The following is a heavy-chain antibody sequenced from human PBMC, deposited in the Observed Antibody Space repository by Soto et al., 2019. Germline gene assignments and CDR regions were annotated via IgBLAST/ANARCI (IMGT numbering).Heavy chain of an antibody. V-gene: IGHV3-33*01. CDR1: GFTFSSYG. J-gene: IGHJ2*01. Sequence: QVQLVESGGGVVQPGRSLRLSCAASGFTFSSYGMHWVRQAPGKGLERVAVIWYDGSNKYYADSVKGRFTISRDNSKNTVHLQLSSLRAEDTAVYYCARVPGYSSGWYWYFDLWGRGTLVTVSS. CDR2: IWYDGSNK. D-gene: IGHD6-19*01. CDR3: ARVPGYSSGWYWYFDL.